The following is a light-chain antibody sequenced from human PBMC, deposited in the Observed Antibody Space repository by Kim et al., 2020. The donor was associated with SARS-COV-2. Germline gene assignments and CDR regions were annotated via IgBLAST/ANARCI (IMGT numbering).Light chain of an antibody. CDR3: QQYNTWPPYT. CDR1: QSVRSK. V-gene: IGKV3-15*01. J-gene: IGKJ2*01. CDR2: GAS. Sequence: VSPGERATLSCRASQSVRSKLAWYQQKPGQAPRLLIYGASTRATGIPARFSGSGSGTEFTLTISSLQSEDFAVYYCQQYNTWPPYTFGQGTKLEI.